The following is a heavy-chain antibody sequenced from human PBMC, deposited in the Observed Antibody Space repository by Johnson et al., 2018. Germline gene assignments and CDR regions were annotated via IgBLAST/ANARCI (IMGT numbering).Heavy chain of an antibody. V-gene: IGHV3-74*01. J-gene: IGHJ6*02. Sequence: VQLQESGGGLVQXGGSLRLSCAASGFTFTSYWMHWVRQAPGKGLVWVSRINSDGSSTSYADSVKGRFTISRDNAKNTLSLQMNSLRVEDTAVYYCASYPSYRENNGGMDVWGQGATVTVSS. D-gene: IGHD1/OR15-1a*01. CDR2: INSDGSST. CDR1: GFTFTSYW. CDR3: ASYPSYRENNGGMDV.